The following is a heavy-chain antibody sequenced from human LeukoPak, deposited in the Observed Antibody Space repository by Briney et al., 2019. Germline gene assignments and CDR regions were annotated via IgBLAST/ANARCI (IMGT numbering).Heavy chain of an antibody. CDR2: INPDGTAK. CDR3: ARALAGRGCIDY. CDR1: GFTFSDYW. Sequence: PGGSLRLSCAVSGFTFSDYWFHWVRQTPGKGPEWVSRINPDGTAKAYADSVKGRFTISRDNTKSTLYLQMSALRAEDTAMYYCARALAGRGCIDYWGQGNLVTVSP. J-gene: IGHJ4*02. D-gene: IGHD6-19*01. V-gene: IGHV3-74*01.